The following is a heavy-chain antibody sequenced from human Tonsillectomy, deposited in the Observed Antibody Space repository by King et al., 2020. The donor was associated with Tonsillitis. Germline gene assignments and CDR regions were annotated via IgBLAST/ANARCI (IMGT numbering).Heavy chain of an antibody. V-gene: IGHV3-21*02. CDR3: ARGGGGASKDAFDI. D-gene: IGHD3-16*01. CDR1: GLSCSTHS. CDR2: ISSSSTFI. Sequence: VQLVESGGGLVKPGGSLRLSGAASGLSCSTHSINWVRQAPGKGLEWVSCISSSSTFIYYADSVRGRFTISRDNAKKSLYLQMNSLRPEDTAVYYCARGGGGASKDAFDIWGQGTIVTVSS. J-gene: IGHJ3*02.